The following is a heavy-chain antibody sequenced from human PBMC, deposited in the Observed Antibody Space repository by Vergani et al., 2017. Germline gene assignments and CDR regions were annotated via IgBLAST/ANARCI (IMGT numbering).Heavy chain of an antibody. V-gene: IGHV4-31*11. CDR1: GSSISSGDYC. CDR2: IFYSGTT. D-gene: IGHD3-16*01. CDR3: GGHDSGHYDSSYDGFEL. Sequence: QVQLQESGPGVVKPSQTLSLTCAVSGSSISSGDYCWTWIRQRPGKGLEWIGYIFYSGTTYDNPSLRSRLTISVDTSQNQFSLKLSSVTAADSAVYYCGGHDSGHYDSSYDGFELRGQGTTGTVSS. J-gene: IGHJ6*02.